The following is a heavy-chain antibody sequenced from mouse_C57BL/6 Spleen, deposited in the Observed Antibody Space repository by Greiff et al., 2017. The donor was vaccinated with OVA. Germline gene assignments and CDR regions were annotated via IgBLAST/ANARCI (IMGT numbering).Heavy chain of an antibody. CDR1: GYAFSSYW. CDR3: ARERPGYFDV. V-gene: IGHV1-80*01. Sequence: VKLQESGAELVKPGASVKISCKASGYAFSSYWMNWVKQRPGKGLEWIGQIYPGDGDTNYNGKFKGKATLTADKSSSTAYMQLSSLTSEDSAVYFCARERPGYFDVWGTGTTVTVSS. J-gene: IGHJ1*03. CDR2: IYPGDGDT.